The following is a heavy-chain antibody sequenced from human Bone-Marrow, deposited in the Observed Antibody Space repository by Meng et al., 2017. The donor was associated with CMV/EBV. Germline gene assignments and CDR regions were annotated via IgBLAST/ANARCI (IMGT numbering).Heavy chain of an antibody. D-gene: IGHD4-11*01. CDR1: GYTFTSYY. Sequence: ASVKVSCKASGYTFTSYYMHWVRQAPGQGLEWMGWMNPNSGNTGYAQKFQGRVTMTRNTSISTAYMELSSLRPEDTAVYYCARGDSHDYSNYANWFDPWGQGTLVTVSS. J-gene: IGHJ5*02. V-gene: IGHV1-8*02. CDR3: ARGDSHDYSNYANWFDP. CDR2: MNPNSGNT.